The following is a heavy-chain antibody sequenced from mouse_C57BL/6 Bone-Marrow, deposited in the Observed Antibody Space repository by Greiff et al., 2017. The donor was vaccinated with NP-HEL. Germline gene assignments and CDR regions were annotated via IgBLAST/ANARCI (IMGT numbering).Heavy chain of an antibody. Sequence: VQLQESGAELVKPGASVKISCKASGYAFSSYWMNWVKQRPGKGLEWIGQIYPGDGDTNYNGKFKGKATLTADKSSSTAYMQLSSLTSEDSAVYFCARGGYGNYGRVDYWGQGTTLTVSS. V-gene: IGHV1-80*01. D-gene: IGHD2-1*01. CDR2: IYPGDGDT. CDR1: GYAFSSYW. J-gene: IGHJ2*01. CDR3: ARGGYGNYGRVDY.